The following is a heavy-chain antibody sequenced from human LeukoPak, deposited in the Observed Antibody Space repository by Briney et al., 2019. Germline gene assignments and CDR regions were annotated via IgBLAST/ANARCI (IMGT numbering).Heavy chain of an antibody. CDR2: INHSGST. CDR1: GGSFSGYY. J-gene: IGHJ4*02. D-gene: IGHD2-2*01. V-gene: IGHV4-34*01. Sequence: PSETLSLTCAVYGGSFSGYYWTWIHQPPGKGLEWIGEINHSGSTTYKPSLKSRVTISVDTSKNHFSLRLTSVTAADTAVYYCARGPCSTSCHRSWYFDYWGQGTLVTVSS. CDR3: ARGPCSTSCHRSWYFDY.